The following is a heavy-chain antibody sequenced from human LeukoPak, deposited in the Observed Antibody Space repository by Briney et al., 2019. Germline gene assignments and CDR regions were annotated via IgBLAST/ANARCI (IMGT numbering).Heavy chain of an antibody. CDR1: GGSISSYS. J-gene: IGHJ4*02. Sequence: SETLSLTCTVSGGSISSYSWNWIRQPPGKGLEWIGSVSYRGSTNYNPSLKSRVTISLDTSKNQFSLKLSSVTAADTAVYYCASRPEYYWGQGTLDTVSS. CDR2: VSYRGST. V-gene: IGHV4-59*01. D-gene: IGHD1-14*01. CDR3: ASRPEYY.